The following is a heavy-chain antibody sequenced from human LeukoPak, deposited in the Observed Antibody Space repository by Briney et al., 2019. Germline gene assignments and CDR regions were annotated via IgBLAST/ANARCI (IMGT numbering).Heavy chain of an antibody. V-gene: IGHV3-33*01. J-gene: IGHJ4*02. Sequence: GGSLRLSCAASGFTFSNYGMHWVRQAPGRGLEWVADIWYDGSNKYYADSVKRRFTISRDNSKNTLYLQMNSLRAEDTAVYYCARFSSGWYNGLDYWGQGTLATVSS. CDR1: GFTFSNYG. CDR2: IWYDGSNK. CDR3: ARFSSGWYNGLDY. D-gene: IGHD6-19*01.